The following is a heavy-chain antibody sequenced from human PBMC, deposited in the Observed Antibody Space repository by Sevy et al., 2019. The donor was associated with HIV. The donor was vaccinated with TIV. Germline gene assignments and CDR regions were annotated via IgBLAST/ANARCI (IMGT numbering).Heavy chain of an antibody. CDR2: IIPIFGSA. Sequence: ASAKVSCKASGGTFSSYGITWVRQAPGQGLEWMGEIIPIFGSANYGQTFQGRVTMTADQSTSTAYMELSSLRSDDTAMSYCARGGGLSPNHWLDPWGQGTLVTVSS. V-gene: IGHV1-69*13. CDR3: ARGGGLSPNHWLDP. CDR1: GGTFSSYG. J-gene: IGHJ5*02. D-gene: IGHD3-16*01.